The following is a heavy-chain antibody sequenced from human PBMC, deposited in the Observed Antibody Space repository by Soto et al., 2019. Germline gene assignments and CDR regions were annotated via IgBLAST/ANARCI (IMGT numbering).Heavy chain of an antibody. CDR2: IIPIFGTA. D-gene: IGHD6-19*01. CDR1: GGTFSSYA. J-gene: IGHJ4*02. V-gene: IGHV1-69*06. CDR3: ASIAVAGTRPFWDPIDY. Sequence: SVKVSCKASGGTFSSYAISWVRQAPGQGLEWMGGIIPIFGTANYAQKFQGRVTITADKSTSTAYMELSSLRSEGTAVYYCASIAVAGTRPFWDPIDYWGQGTLVTVSS.